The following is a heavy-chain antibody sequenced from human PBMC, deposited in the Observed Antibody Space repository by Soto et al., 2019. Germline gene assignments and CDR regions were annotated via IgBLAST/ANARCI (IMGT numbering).Heavy chain of an antibody. CDR3: ASRGYSYGYLYYGMDV. J-gene: IGHJ6*02. Sequence: QVQLVQSGAEVKKPGSSVKVSCKASGGTFSSYAISWVRQAPGQGLEWMGGIIPIFGTANYAQKFQGRVTITADKSTSTAYMELSSLRSEDTAVYYCASRGYSYGYLYYGMDVWGQGTTVTVSS. CDR2: IIPIFGTA. V-gene: IGHV1-69*14. CDR1: GGTFSSYA. D-gene: IGHD5-18*01.